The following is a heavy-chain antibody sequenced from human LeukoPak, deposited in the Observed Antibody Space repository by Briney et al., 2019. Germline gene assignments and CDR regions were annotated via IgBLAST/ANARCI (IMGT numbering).Heavy chain of an antibody. Sequence: SETLSLTCTVSGGSISSSSYYWGWIRQPPGRGLEWIGSIYYSGSTYYNPSRKSRFTISVKRTKNQYSLKLNPVTAADTAVYYCARLGDSSGYYAFDYWGQGTLVPVSS. CDR3: ARLGDSSGYYAFDY. CDR2: IYYSGST. J-gene: IGHJ4*02. V-gene: IGHV4-39*07. CDR1: GGSISSSSYY. D-gene: IGHD3-22*01.